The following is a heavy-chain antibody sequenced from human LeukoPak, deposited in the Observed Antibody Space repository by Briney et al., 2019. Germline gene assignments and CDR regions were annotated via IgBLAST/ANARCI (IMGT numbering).Heavy chain of an antibody. J-gene: IGHJ6*03. Sequence: ASVKVSCKASGYTLTELSMHWVRQAPGQGLEWMGGFDPKDGETIYAQKFQGRVTMTEDTSTDTAYMELSSLRSEDTVVYYCATYNWNTFDYYYMDVWGKGTTVTVSS. CDR3: ATYNWNTFDYYYMDV. CDR2: FDPKDGET. D-gene: IGHD1-1*01. V-gene: IGHV1-24*01. CDR1: GYTLTELS.